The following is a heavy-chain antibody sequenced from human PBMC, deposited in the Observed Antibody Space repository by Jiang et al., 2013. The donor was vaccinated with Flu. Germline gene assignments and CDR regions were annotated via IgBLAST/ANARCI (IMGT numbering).Heavy chain of an antibody. D-gene: IGHD6-19*01. CDR2: IYYTGRT. CDR3: ARDKRRPAVAGTGWAGAFDI. J-gene: IGHJ3*02. Sequence: GSGLVKPSETLSLTCTVSGGSVNSKSYYWSWIRQPPGKGLEWIGYIYYTGRTNYNPSLKSRLTISVDTSKNQFSLKLSSVTAADTAVYYCARDKRRPAVAGTGWAGAFDIWGQGTSGHRLF. V-gene: IGHV4-61*01. CDR1: GGSVNSKSYY.